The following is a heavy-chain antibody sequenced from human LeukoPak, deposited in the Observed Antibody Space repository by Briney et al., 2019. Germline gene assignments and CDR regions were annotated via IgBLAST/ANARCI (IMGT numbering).Heavy chain of an antibody. V-gene: IGHV3-30*04. J-gene: IGHJ5*02. CDR2: ISYDGSNK. D-gene: IGHD3-3*01. Sequence: GGSLRLSCAASGFTFSSYAMHWVRQAPGKGLEWVAVISYDGSNKYYADSVKGRFTISRDNSKNTLHLQMNSLRAEDTAVYYCAREDGYDFWSGYYYSRAANWFDPWGQGTLVTVSS. CDR1: GFTFSSYA. CDR3: AREDGYDFWSGYYYSRAANWFDP.